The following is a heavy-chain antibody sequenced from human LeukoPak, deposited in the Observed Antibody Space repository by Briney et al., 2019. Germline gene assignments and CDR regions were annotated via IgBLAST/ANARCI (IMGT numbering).Heavy chain of an antibody. CDR2: ISGSGGST. CDR1: GFTFSDYY. Sequence: PGGSLRLYCAASGFTFSDYYMSWIRQAPGKGLEWVSAISGSGGSTYYADSVKGRFTISRDNSKNTLYLQMNSLRAEDTAVYYCAKDALGHTMTTRYFDYWGQGTLVTVSS. D-gene: IGHD3-3*01. CDR3: AKDALGHTMTTRYFDY. V-gene: IGHV3-23*01. J-gene: IGHJ4*02.